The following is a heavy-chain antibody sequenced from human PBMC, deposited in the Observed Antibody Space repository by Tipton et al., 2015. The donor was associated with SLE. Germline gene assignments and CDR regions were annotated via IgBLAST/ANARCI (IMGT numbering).Heavy chain of an antibody. CDR3: ARVLRGGLNL. J-gene: IGHJ2*01. D-gene: IGHD3-16*01. CDR1: GGSIRSYY. V-gene: IGHV4-59*12. CDR2: IYYSGVT. Sequence: TLSLTCTVSGGSIRSYYWSWIRQPPGKGLEWIGYIYYSGVTNYNPSLKSRVNIVVDTSKNQFSLKLRSLTAADTAVYYCARVLRGGLNLWGRGTLVTVSS.